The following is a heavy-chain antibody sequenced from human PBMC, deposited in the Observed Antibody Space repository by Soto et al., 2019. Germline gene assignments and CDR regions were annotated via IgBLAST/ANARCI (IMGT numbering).Heavy chain of an antibody. D-gene: IGHD1-26*01. CDR3: ARFGEPDSGSYYGYYYYGMDV. Sequence: GGSLRLSCAASGFTFSSYSMNWVRQAPGKGLERVSYISSSSSTIYYADTEKGRFTTSRDNAKNSLYLQMNSLRDEDTAVYYCARFGEPDSGSYYGYYYYGMDVWGQGTTVTVSS. J-gene: IGHJ6*02. CDR2: ISSSSSTI. CDR1: GFTFSSYS. V-gene: IGHV3-48*02.